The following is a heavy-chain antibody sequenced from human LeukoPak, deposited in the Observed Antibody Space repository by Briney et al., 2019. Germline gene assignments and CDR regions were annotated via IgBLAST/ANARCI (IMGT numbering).Heavy chain of an antibody. CDR3: ARDSSSWYAYYYGMDV. V-gene: IGHV4-4*07. CDR1: GGSISSYY. CDR2: IYTSGST. J-gene: IGHJ6*04. Sequence: SSETLSLTCTVSGGSISSYYWSWIRQPAGKGLEWIGRIYTSGSTNYNPSLKSRVTMSVDTSKNQFSLKLSSVTAADTAVYYCARDSSSWYAYYYGMDVWGKGTTVTVSS. D-gene: IGHD6-13*01.